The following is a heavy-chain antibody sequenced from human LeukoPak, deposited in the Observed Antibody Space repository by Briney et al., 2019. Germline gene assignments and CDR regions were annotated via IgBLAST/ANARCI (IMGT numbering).Heavy chain of an antibody. CDR1: GGTFSSYA. V-gene: IGHV1-69*05. CDR2: IIPIFGTA. Sequence: SVKVSCKAPGGTFSSYAISWVRQAPGQGLEWMGRIIPIFGTANYAQKFQGRVTITTDESTTTAYMELSSLSSEDTAVYYCARSPDRSAFDIWGQGTMVTGSS. CDR3: ARSPDRSAFDI. J-gene: IGHJ3*02.